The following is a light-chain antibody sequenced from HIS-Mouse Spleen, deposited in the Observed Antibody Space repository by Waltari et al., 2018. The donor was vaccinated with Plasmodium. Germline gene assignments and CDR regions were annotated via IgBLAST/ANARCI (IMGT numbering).Light chain of an antibody. CDR1: ALPKQY. Sequence: SYVLTQPPSVSVSPGQTARITCSGDALPKQYAYWYQQKPGQAPVLVIYKDSERPSGIPERVSGSSSGTTVTLTISGVQAEDEADYYCQSADSSGTYVFGTGTKVTVL. J-gene: IGLJ1*01. CDR2: KDS. V-gene: IGLV3-25*03. CDR3: QSADSSGTYV.